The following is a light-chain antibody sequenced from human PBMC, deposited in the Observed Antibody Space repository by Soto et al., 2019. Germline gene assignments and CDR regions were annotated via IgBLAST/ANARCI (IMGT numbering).Light chain of an antibody. V-gene: IGLV2-14*01. J-gene: IGLJ1*01. Sequence: QSALTQPASVSGSPGQSITISCTGTSSDVGGYNYVSWYQQHPGKAPKIMIYEVGHRPSGVSNRFSGSKSGYTASLTISGLQAEDEAHYYCSSYTSSSTLVFGTGTKLTVL. CDR1: SSDVGGYNY. CDR2: EVG. CDR3: SSYTSSSTLV.